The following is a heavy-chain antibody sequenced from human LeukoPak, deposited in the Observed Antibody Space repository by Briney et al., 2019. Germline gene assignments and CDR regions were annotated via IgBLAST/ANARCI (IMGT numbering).Heavy chain of an antibody. J-gene: IGHJ4*02. Sequence: GGSLRLSCAASGFTFSSYEMNWVRQAPGKGLEWVSYISSSGSTIYYADSVKGRFTISRDNAKNSLYLQMNSLRAEDTAVYYCARDLFDWLLSGVGYFDYWGQGTLVTVSS. CDR3: ARDLFDWLLSGVGYFDY. D-gene: IGHD3-9*01. CDR2: ISSSGSTI. CDR1: GFTFSSYE. V-gene: IGHV3-48*03.